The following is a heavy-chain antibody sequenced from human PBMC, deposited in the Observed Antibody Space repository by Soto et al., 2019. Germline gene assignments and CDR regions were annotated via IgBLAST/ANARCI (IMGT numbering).Heavy chain of an antibody. D-gene: IGHD5-18*01. J-gene: IGHJ3*02. V-gene: IGHV1-69*13. CDR3: ARGSVDTAMVTPANAFDI. Sequence: SVKVSCKASGGTFSSYAISWVRQAPGQGLEWMGGIIPIFGTANYAQKFQGRVTITADESTSTAYMELSSLRSEDTAVYYCARGSVDTAMVTPANAFDIWGQGTMVTVS. CDR1: GGTFSSYA. CDR2: IIPIFGTA.